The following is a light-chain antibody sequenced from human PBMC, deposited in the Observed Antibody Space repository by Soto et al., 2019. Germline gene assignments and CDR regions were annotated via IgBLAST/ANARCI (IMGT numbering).Light chain of an antibody. CDR1: QGISSY. Sequence: IQLTQSPSSLSASVGDRVTITCRASQGISSYLAWYQQKQGKAPNLLIYAASTLQSGVPSRFSGSGSGTDFTLTISSLQPEDFATYYCQRLDSYPTFGQGTRLEIK. CDR3: QRLDSYPT. CDR2: AAS. V-gene: IGKV1-9*01. J-gene: IGKJ5*01.